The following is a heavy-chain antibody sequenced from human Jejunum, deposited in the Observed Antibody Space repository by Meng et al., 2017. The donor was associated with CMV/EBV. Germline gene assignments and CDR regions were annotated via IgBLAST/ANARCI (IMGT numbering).Heavy chain of an antibody. CDR3: AKGSTNGLNGLFDH. V-gene: IGHV3-23*01. CDR2: FSRGGEST. CDR1: GCAFSSHG. Sequence: AAGCAFSSHGMSWVRQAPGEEVEWVTGFSRGGESTYYADSVRSRFTISRDNSKSTLYLQMSSLRAEDTALYYCAKGSTNGLNGLFDHWGQGALVTVSS. D-gene: IGHD2-8*01. J-gene: IGHJ4*02.